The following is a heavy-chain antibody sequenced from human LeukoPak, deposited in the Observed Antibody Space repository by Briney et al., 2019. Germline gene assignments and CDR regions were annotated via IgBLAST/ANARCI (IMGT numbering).Heavy chain of an antibody. CDR3: ARCIAAAGVDP. J-gene: IGHJ5*02. CDR1: GGSISSYY. V-gene: IGHV4-34*01. CDR2: INHSGST. Sequence: SETLSLTCTVSGGSISSYYWSWIRQPPGNGLEWIGEINHSGSTNYNPSLKSRVTISVDTSKNQFSLKLSSVTAADTAVYYCARCIAAAGVDPWGQGTLVTVSS. D-gene: IGHD6-13*01.